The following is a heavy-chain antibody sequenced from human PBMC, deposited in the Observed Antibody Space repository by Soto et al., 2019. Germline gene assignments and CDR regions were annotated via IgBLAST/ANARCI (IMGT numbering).Heavy chain of an antibody. CDR1: GFTFSSYV. V-gene: IGHV3-23*01. Sequence: EVQLLESGGGLVQPGGSLRLSCAASGFTFSSYVMSWVRQAPGKGLEWVSAISGSGGSTYYADSVKGRFTISRDNSKNTLYLQMNSLRAEDTAVYYCAKDLTNTPTLFDYWGQGTLVTVSS. CDR3: AKDLTNTPTLFDY. J-gene: IGHJ4*02. CDR2: ISGSGGST. D-gene: IGHD2-15*01.